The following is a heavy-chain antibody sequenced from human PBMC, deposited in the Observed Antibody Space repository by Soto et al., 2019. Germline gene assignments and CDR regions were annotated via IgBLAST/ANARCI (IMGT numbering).Heavy chain of an antibody. CDR2: ISGSGGST. CDR3: AKAPMTTVPYSFDY. D-gene: IGHD4-4*01. V-gene: IGHV3-23*01. J-gene: IGHJ4*02. Sequence: VRQAPWKGLEWVSAISGSGGSTYYADSVKGRFTISRDNSENTLYLQMNSLRAEDTAVHYCAKAPMTTVPYSFDYWGQGTLVTVSS.